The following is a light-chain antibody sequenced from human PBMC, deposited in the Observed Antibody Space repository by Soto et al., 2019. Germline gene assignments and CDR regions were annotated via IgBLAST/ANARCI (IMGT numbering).Light chain of an antibody. V-gene: IGKV3-15*01. CDR2: GAS. CDR1: HSVSNY. Sequence: EFVLTQSPATLSLSPGDRVTLSCRASHSVSNYLAWYQQRPGQAPTLLIYGASTRATGVPASFRGSGSGTEFTLTINGLQSEDFALYWCQQYDNWPPTFGGGTKVEIK. CDR3: QQYDNWPPT. J-gene: IGKJ4*01.